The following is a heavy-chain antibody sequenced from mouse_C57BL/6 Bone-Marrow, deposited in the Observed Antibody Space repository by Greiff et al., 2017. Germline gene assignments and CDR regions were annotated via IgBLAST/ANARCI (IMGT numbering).Heavy chain of an antibody. CDR3: TTYTDYYGSSPCYFDY. Sequence: VQLQQSGAELVRPGASVKLSCTASGFNIKDDYMHWVKPRPEQGLAWIGWIDPENGDTEYASKFQGKATITAVTSSNTAYLQLSSLSSEDTAVYYCTTYTDYYGSSPCYFDYWGQGTTLTVSS. CDR2: IDPENGDT. V-gene: IGHV14-4*01. D-gene: IGHD1-1*01. CDR1: GFNIKDDY. J-gene: IGHJ2*01.